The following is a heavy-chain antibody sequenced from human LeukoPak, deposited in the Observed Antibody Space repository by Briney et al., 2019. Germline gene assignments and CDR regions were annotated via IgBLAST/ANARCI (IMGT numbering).Heavy chain of an antibody. CDR3: PGERGEEYSSGWYKRNYFDN. CDR1: GDSFSSVTDY. D-gene: IGHD6-19*01. Sequence: SETLPLTCTVSGDSFSSVTDYWAWIRQPPGKGLEWIASGDYSGGTYYNPSLESRVAISADMSKNQFSLKLTSVTGADTAVYYCPGERGEEYSSGWYKRNYFDNWGQGIRVTVSS. CDR2: GDYSGGT. J-gene: IGHJ4*02. V-gene: IGHV4-39*07.